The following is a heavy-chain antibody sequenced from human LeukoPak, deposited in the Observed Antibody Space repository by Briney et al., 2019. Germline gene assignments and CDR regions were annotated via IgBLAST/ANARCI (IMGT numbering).Heavy chain of an antibody. CDR3: ARDPITIVGATGSFDY. J-gene: IGHJ4*02. V-gene: IGHV1-2*02. CDR2: INPNSGDT. Sequence: ASVKVSCKASGYTFSGYYIHWVRQAPGQGLEWMGWINPNSGDTNYAQKFQGRATMTRDTSISTAYMELRRLRSDDTAVYYCARDPITIVGATGSFDYWGQGTLVTVSS. CDR1: GYTFSGYY. D-gene: IGHD1-26*01.